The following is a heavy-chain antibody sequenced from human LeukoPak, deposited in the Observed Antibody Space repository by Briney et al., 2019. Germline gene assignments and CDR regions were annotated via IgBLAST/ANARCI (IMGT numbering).Heavy chain of an antibody. Sequence: GGSLRLSCAASGFTFSSYAMHWVRQAPGKGLEWVAVISYDGSNKYYADSVKGRFTISRDNSKNTLYLQMNSLRAEDTAVYYCARDRFPYSSSSWPYYGMDVWGQGTTVTVS. CDR2: ISYDGSNK. CDR3: ARDRFPYSSSSWPYYGMDV. J-gene: IGHJ6*02. V-gene: IGHV3-30*04. CDR1: GFTFSSYA. D-gene: IGHD6-6*01.